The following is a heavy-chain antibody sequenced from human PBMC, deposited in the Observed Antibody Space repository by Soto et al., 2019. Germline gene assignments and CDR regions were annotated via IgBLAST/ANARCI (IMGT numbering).Heavy chain of an antibody. CDR3: ARAPFDYYYYYMDV. CDR1: GFTVSSNY. CDR2: IYSGGST. J-gene: IGHJ6*03. V-gene: IGHV3-66*01. Sequence: GGSLRLSCAASGFTVSSNYMSWVRQAPGKGLEWVSVIYSGGSTYYADSVKGRFTISRDNSKNTLYLQMNSLRAEDTAVYYCARAPFDYYYYYMDVWGKGTTVTVSS.